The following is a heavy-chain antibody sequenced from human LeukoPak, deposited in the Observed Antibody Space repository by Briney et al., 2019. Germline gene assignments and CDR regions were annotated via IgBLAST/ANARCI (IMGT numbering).Heavy chain of an antibody. CDR1: GYTFTSYA. CDR2: INTNTGNP. J-gene: IGHJ4*02. CDR3: ARAGSIATASYYFDY. D-gene: IGHD6-25*01. V-gene: IGHV7-4-1*02. Sequence: ALVKVSCKASGYTFTSYAMNWVRQAPGQGLEWMGWINTNTGNPTYAQGFTGRFVFSLDTSVSTAYLQISSLEAEDTAVYYCARAGSIATASYYFDYWGQGTLVTVSS.